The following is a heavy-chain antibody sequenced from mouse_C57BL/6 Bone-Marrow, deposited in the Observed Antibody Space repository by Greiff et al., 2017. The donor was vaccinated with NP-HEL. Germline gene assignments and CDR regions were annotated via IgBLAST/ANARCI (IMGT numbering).Heavy chain of an antibody. J-gene: IGHJ1*03. CDR1: GFTFSSYA. D-gene: IGHD2-4*01. CDR3: ARDLYDYVYFDV. CDR2: ISDGGSYT. Sequence: EVKLQESGGGLVKPGGSLKLSCAASGFTFSSYAMSWVRQTPEKRLEWVATISDGGSYTYYPDNVKGRFTISRDNAKNNLYLQMSHLKSEDTAMYYCARDLYDYVYFDVWGTGTTVTVSS. V-gene: IGHV5-4*01.